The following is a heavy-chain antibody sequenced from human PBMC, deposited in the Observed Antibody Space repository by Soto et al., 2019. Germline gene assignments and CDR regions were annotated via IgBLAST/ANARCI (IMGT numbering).Heavy chain of an antibody. V-gene: IGHV3-21*01. Sequence: GGSLRLSCAASGFTLSSYSMNWVRQAPGKGLEWVSSISSSSSYIYYADSVKGRFTISRDNAKNSLYLQMNSLRAEDTAVYYCARVASNYYYYMDVWGKGTTVTVSS. CDR1: GFTLSSYS. CDR2: ISSSSSYI. J-gene: IGHJ6*03. CDR3: ARVASNYYYYMDV.